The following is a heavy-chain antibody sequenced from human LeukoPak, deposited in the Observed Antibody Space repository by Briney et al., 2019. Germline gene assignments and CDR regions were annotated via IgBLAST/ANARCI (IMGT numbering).Heavy chain of an antibody. D-gene: IGHD3-10*01. CDR1: GFTFSSYG. V-gene: IGHV3-30*18. Sequence: GGSLRLSCAASGFTFSSYGMHRVRQAPGKGLEWVAVISYDGSNKYYADSVKGRFTISRDNSKNTLYLQMNSLRAEDTAVYYCAKLHGSGSYGYFDYWGQGTLVTVSS. CDR3: AKLHGSGSYGYFDY. J-gene: IGHJ4*02. CDR2: ISYDGSNK.